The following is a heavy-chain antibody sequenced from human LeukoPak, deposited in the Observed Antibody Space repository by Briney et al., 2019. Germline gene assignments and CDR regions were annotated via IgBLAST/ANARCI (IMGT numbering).Heavy chain of an antibody. CDR1: GGSISSSSYY. CDR2: IYYSGST. J-gene: IGHJ3*02. V-gene: IGHV4-39*07. CDR3: ARDSTNPYVDTALSDAFDI. D-gene: IGHD5-18*01. Sequence: PSETLSLTCTVSGGSISSSSYYWGWIRQPPGKGLEWIGSIYYSGSTYYNPSLKSRVTISVDTSKNQFSLELSSVTAADTAVYYCARDSTNPYVDTALSDAFDIWGQGTMVTVSS.